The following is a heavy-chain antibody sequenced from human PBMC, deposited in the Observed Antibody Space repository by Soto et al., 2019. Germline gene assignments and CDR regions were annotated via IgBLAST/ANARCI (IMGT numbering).Heavy chain of an antibody. Sequence: PGGSLRLSCAASGFTFSSYAMHWVRQAPGKGLEWVAVISYDGSNKYYADSVKGRFTISRDNSKNTLYLQMNSLRAEDTAVYYCAKDLLWIQLHPSAGMDVWGQGTTVTVSS. V-gene: IGHV3-30-3*01. CDR3: AKDLLWIQLHPSAGMDV. D-gene: IGHD5-18*01. CDR2: ISYDGSNK. J-gene: IGHJ6*02. CDR1: GFTFSSYA.